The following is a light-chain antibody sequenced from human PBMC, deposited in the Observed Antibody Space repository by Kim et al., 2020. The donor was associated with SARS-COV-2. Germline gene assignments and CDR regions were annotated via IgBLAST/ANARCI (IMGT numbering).Light chain of an antibody. V-gene: IGLV10-54*04. J-gene: IGLJ3*02. CDR2: RNN. CDR3: SAWDSSLSAWV. CDR1: SNNVGYEG. Sequence: RPTPTLTCTGNSNNVGYEGAAWLQQHQGHPPKLLSYRNNNRPSGISDRFSASRSGNTASLTITGLQPEDETDYYCSAWDSSLSAWVFGGGTQLTVL.